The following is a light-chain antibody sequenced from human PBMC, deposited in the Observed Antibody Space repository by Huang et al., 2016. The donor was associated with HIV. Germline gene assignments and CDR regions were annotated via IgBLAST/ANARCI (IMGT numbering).Light chain of an antibody. V-gene: IGKV1-9*01. Sequence: IQLTQSPSSLSASVADRVTITSRASQGISSYLAWYQQKSGKAPKLLIYTASTLQRWGPSRFSGSGSGTDFNLTISSLQPEDVATYYCQQLHNYPLTFGGGTKVEIK. CDR2: TAS. CDR1: QGISSY. CDR3: QQLHNYPLT. J-gene: IGKJ4*01.